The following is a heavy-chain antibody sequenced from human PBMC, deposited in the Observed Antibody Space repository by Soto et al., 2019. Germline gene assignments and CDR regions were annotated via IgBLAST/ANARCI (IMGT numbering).Heavy chain of an antibody. CDR3: ARASHSSGWYSIDY. Sequence: GGSLRLSCAASGFTFSSYWMHWVRQAPGKGLVWVSRINSDGSSTSYADSVKGRFTISRDNAKNTLYLQMNSLRAEDTAVYYCARASHSSGWYSIDYWGQGTLVTVSS. V-gene: IGHV3-74*01. D-gene: IGHD6-19*01. CDR2: INSDGSST. J-gene: IGHJ4*02. CDR1: GFTFSSYW.